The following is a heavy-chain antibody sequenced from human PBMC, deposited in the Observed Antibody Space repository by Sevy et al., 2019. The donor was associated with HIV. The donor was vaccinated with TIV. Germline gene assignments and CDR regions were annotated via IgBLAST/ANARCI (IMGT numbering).Heavy chain of an antibody. Sequence: ASVKVSCKPSGYTFTTFGINWVRQAPVQGLEWMAWINIYNGNTIYAQNLQGRVTLTRDTSTNTAYMELRSLTSDDTAVYYCARMRNLGEPSDPWGQGALVTVS. CDR1: GYTFTTFG. D-gene: IGHD3-16*01. CDR3: ARMRNLGEPSDP. CDR2: INIYNGNT. V-gene: IGHV1-18*01. J-gene: IGHJ5*02.